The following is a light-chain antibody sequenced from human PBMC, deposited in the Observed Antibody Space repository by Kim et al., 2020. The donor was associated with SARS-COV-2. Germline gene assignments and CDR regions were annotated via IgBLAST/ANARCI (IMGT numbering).Light chain of an antibody. CDR1: QGITHY. CDR3: QQYDNLRLT. V-gene: IGKV1-33*01. Sequence: DIRMTQSPPSLSASVGDRVTISCQASQGITHYLNWFHQKPGKAPNLLIYDASTLETGVPSRFSGSGFGTHFTLIISSLQPEDIGTYYCQQYDNLRLTFGGGTKVDIK. CDR2: DAS. J-gene: IGKJ4*01.